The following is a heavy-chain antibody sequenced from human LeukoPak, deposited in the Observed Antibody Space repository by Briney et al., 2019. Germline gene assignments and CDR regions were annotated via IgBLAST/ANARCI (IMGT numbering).Heavy chain of an antibody. CDR2: IKQDGSEK. Sequence: SGGSLRLSCAASGFTFSSYWMSWVRQAPGKGLEWVANIKQDGSEKYYVDSVKGRFSISRDNAKNSLYLQMDNVRGEDMGVYYCARRVRGLILGDNRFDPWGQGTLVIVSS. V-gene: IGHV3-7*01. J-gene: IGHJ5*02. CDR1: GFTFSSYW. CDR3: ARRVRGLILGDNRFDP. D-gene: IGHD3-10*01.